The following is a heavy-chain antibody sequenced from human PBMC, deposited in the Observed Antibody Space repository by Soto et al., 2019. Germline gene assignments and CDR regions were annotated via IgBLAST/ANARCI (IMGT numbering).Heavy chain of an antibody. V-gene: IGHV3-21*01. J-gene: IGHJ5*02. CDR2: ISSGSTYI. Sequence: EVQLVESGGGLVKPGGSLRLSCAASGFTFSSYTMNWVRKAPGKGLEWVSAISSGSTYIYYADSVRGRFTISRDNAKSSLSLQMNSLRAEDTAVYYCVKSQGNWSLPDPWRQGTLVTVSS. D-gene: IGHD1-1*01. CDR3: VKSQGNWSLPDP. CDR1: GFTFSSYT.